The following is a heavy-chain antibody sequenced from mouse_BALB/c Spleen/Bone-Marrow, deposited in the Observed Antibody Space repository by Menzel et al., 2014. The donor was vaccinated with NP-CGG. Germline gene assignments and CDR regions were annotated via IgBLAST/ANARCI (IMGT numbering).Heavy chain of an antibody. V-gene: IGHV3-2*02. J-gene: IGHJ2*01. CDR3: ARSNYYGSSYCYFDY. Sequence: VQLKESGPGLVKPSQSLSLTCTVTGYSITSDYAWNWIRRFPGNKLEWMGYIGYSDSTSYNPSLKSRISITRDTSKNQFFLQLNSVTAEDTATYYCARSNYYGSSYCYFDYWGQGTTLTVSS. D-gene: IGHD1-1*01. CDR1: GYSITSDYA. CDR2: IGYSDST.